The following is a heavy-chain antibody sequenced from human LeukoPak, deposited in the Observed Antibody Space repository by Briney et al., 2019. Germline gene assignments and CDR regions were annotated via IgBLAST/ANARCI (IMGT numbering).Heavy chain of an antibody. D-gene: IGHD1-1*01. CDR3: ATYNSGTIDH. V-gene: IGHV3-33*03. J-gene: IGHJ4*02. CDR2: IWYDGSEK. Sequence: GGSLRLSCAASGFTFSSYAMSWVRQAPGEGLEWVAVIWYDGSEKYYADSVKGRFTVSRDNSKNMLYLQMDSLRAEDTAVYYCATYNSGTIDHWGQGTLVTVSS. CDR1: GFTFSSYA.